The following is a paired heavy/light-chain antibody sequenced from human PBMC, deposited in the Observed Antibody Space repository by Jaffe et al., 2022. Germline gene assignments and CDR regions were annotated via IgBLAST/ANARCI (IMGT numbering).Heavy chain of an antibody. CDR2: IYYSGST. D-gene: IGHD6-13*01. CDR1: GGSISTNTYY. V-gene: IGHV4-39*01. CDR3: ARQGPLYSSSWYPHFFDS. Sequence: QLQLQESGPGLVKPSETLSLTCAVSGGSISTNTYYWGWIRQPPGKGLEWIASIYYSGSTYSSPSLKSRVTISVDTSKNQFSLNLSSVTAADTAVYFCARQGPLYSSSWYPHFFDSWGQGTLVTVSS. J-gene: IGHJ4*02.
Light chain of an antibody. J-gene: IGLJ3*02. CDR3: GSWDSSLSGVWV. V-gene: IGLV1-51*01. Sequence: QSVLTQPPSVSAAPGQKVTISCSGSTSNIENNYVSWYQQLPGTAPKLLIYDNNKRPSGIPDRFSGSKSGTSATLGITGLQTGDEADYYCGSWDSSLSGVWVFGGGTKLTVL. CDR1: TSNIENNY. CDR2: DNN.